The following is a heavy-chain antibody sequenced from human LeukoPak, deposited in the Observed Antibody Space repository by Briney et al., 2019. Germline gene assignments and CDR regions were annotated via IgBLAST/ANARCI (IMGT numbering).Heavy chain of an antibody. J-gene: IGHJ4*02. V-gene: IGHV3-23*01. CDR2: ISASGSVK. CDR3: XKGDGDYVFFDY. CDR1: GFTFNNYA. Sequence: PGGSLRLSCAASGFTFNNYAMNWVRQAPGKGLEWVSGISASGSVKYYADSVKGRFTISRDNSKNTLYLQMNSLRAEDTAVYYCXKGDGDYVFFDYWGQGTLVTVSS. D-gene: IGHD4-17*01.